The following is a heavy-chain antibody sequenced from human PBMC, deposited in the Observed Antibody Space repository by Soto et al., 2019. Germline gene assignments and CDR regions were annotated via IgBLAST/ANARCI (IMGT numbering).Heavy chain of an antibody. CDR2: ISYDGSNK. CDR3: AKGGSYGYLGY. V-gene: IGHV3-30*18. Sequence: SLTLSCSASVFTFSSYGMHWFRQAPGKGLEWVAVISYDGSNKYYADSVKGRFTISRDNSKNTLYLQMNSLRAEDTAVYYCAKGGSYGYLGYWGQGTLVTVSS. J-gene: IGHJ4*02. D-gene: IGHD5-18*01. CDR1: VFTFSSYG.